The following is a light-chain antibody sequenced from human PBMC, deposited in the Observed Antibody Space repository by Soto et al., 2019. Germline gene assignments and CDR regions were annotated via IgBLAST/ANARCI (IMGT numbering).Light chain of an antibody. CDR1: QSVSSN. CDR3: QQYNSWPPLT. CDR2: GAS. V-gene: IGKV3-15*01. J-gene: IGKJ4*01. Sequence: EIVMTQSPATLSVSPGESATLSCRASQSVSSNLAWYQQKPGQAPRLLIYGASNRATGIPARFSGSGSGTEFTLTISSLQSEDLAVYYCQQYNSWPPLTFVGGTKVEIK.